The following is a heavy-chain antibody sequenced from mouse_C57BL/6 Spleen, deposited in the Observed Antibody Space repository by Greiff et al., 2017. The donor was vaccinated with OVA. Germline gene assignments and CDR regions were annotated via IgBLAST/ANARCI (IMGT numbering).Heavy chain of an antibody. CDR3: AGRGNYLYYYAMDY. CDR1: GFTFSDYG. J-gene: IGHJ4*01. CDR2: ISSGSSTI. Sequence: EVHLVESGGGLVKPGGSLKLSCAASGFTFSDYGMHWVRQAPEKGLEWVAYISSGSSTIYYADTVKGRFTISRDNAKNTLFLQMTSLRSEDTAMYYCAGRGNYLYYYAMDYWGQGTSVTVSS. V-gene: IGHV5-17*01. D-gene: IGHD2-1*01.